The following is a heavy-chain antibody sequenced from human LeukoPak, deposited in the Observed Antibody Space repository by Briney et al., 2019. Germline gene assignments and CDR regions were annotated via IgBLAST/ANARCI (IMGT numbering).Heavy chain of an antibody. J-gene: IGHJ3*02. CDR3: ARGSSGYDRDAFDI. Sequence: PGGSLRLSCAASGFTFSSYWMHWVRQAPGKGLEWVSVIYSDGSTYYADSVKGRFTISRDNSKNTLYLQMNSLRAEDTAVYYCARGSSGYDRDAFDIWGQGTMVTVSS. CDR2: IYSDGST. V-gene: IGHV3-53*01. D-gene: IGHD5-12*01. CDR1: GFTFSSYW.